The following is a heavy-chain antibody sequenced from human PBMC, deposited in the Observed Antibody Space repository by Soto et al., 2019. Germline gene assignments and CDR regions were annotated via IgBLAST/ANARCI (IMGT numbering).Heavy chain of an antibody. CDR2: IWYDGSNK. D-gene: IGHD5-12*01. J-gene: IGHJ3*02. CDR3: ARDHLSYDNDAFDI. Sequence: GGSLRLSCAASGFTFSSYGMHWVRQAPGKGLEWVAVIWYDGSNKYYADSVKGRFTISRDNSKNTLYLQMNSLRAEDTVVYYCARDHLSYDNDAFDIWGQGTMVTV. CDR1: GFTFSSYG. V-gene: IGHV3-33*01.